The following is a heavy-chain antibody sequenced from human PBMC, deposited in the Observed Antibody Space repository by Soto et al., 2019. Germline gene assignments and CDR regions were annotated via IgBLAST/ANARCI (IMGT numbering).Heavy chain of an antibody. V-gene: IGHV3-30-3*01. Sequence: QVQLVESGGGVVQPGRSLRLSCAASGFTFSNYIMHWVRQAPGKGLEWVAIILHDGNNKYYADSVKGRLNISRDNSKNTLYLQMNSLRTEDTAIYYCARDDEGGSYCDLGYWGQGPLVTVSS. CDR2: ILHDGNNK. D-gene: IGHD3-10*01. J-gene: IGHJ4*02. CDR1: GFTFSNYI. CDR3: ARDDEGGSYCDLGY.